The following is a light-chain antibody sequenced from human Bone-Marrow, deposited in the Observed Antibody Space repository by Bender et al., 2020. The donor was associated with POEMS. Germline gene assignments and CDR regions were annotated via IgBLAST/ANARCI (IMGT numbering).Light chain of an antibody. CDR2: NNS. CDR3: ATWDDSLNGWV. V-gene: IGLV1-44*01. Sequence: QSVLTQPPSASGTPGQRVTISCSGSSSKFGSYPVNWYQQLPGAAPKLVIFNNSQRPSGVPDRFSGSNSGTSASLAISGLLSEDRADFDCATWDDSLNGWVFGGGTKLTVL. J-gene: IGLJ3*02. CDR1: SSKFGSYP.